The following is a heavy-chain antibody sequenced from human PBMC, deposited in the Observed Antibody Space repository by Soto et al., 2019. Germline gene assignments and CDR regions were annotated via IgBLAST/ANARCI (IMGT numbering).Heavy chain of an antibody. CDR2: INHSGST. V-gene: IGHV4-34*01. CDR1: GGSFGGYY. D-gene: IGHD6-19*01. Sequence: SETLSLTCAVYGGSFGGYYWSWIRQPPGKGLEWIGEINHSGSTNYNPSLKSRVTISVDTSKNQFSLKLSSVTAADTAVYYCARHPHQWLVPYFDYWGQGTLVTVSS. J-gene: IGHJ4*02. CDR3: ARHPHQWLVPYFDY.